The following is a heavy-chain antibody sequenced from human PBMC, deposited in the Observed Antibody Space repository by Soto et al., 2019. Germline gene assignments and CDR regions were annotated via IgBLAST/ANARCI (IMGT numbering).Heavy chain of an antibody. J-gene: IGHJ4*02. V-gene: IGHV1-46*01. D-gene: IGHD4-17*01. CDR1: EFTFSNHY. CDR3: ARDRDGDYDLDH. Sequence: QMQLVQSGAEVKPPGASVTLSCAASEFTFSNHYIHWVRQAPGQGLEWMGLISPYGTTTSPQNLQGRLSISRDTSTSTVYMEMRSLKSDDTAVYFCARDRDGDYDLDHWGQGTLVTVSS. CDR2: ISPYGTT.